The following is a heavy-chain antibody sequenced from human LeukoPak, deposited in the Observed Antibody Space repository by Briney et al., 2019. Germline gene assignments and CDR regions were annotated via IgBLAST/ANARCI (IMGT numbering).Heavy chain of an antibody. CDR3: AKHVLNGMDA. J-gene: IGHJ6*02. D-gene: IGHD4/OR15-4a*01. V-gene: IGHV3-NL1*01. CDR2: INRGDIA. Sequence: PGGSLRLSCAASGFTFNSYGMHWVRQAPGKGLEWVSVINRGDIAYYADSVKGRFTISRDNSKNTLYLQMNSLRAEDTAMYYCAKHVLNGMDAWGQGTTVTVSS. CDR1: GFTFNSYG.